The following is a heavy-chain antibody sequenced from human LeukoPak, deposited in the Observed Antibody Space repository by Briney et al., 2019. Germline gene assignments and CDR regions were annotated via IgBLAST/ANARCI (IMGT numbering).Heavy chain of an antibody. Sequence: GESLQISCKGSGYSFTSYWIGWVRQMPGKGLEWMGIIYPGDSDTRYSPSFEGRVTISADKSINTVYMQWSSLEPSDTAMYYCARRAQAEMATVWGLVDYWGQGTLVTVSS. J-gene: IGHJ4*02. CDR2: IYPGDSDT. CDR3: ARRAQAEMATVWGLVDY. V-gene: IGHV5-51*01. CDR1: GYSFTSYW. D-gene: IGHD5-24*01.